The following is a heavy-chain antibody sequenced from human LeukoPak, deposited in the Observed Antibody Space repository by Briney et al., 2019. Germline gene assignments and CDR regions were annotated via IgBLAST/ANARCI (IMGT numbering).Heavy chain of an antibody. Sequence: PSETLSLTCTASGGSVSSDSYFWTWIRQPPGKGLEWIGYIYYSGSTNYNPSLKSRVTISLDTSKSQISLKLTSGTAADTAVYYCARGQRRLQDYWGQGTLVTVSS. CDR3: ARGQRRLQDY. J-gene: IGHJ4*02. CDR1: GGSVSSDSYF. V-gene: IGHV4-61*01. CDR2: IYYSGST.